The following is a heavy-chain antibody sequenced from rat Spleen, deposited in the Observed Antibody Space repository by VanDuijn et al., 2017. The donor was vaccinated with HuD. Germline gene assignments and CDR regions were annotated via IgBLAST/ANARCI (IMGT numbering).Heavy chain of an antibody. Sequence: EVQLVESDGGLVQPGRSLKLSCAASGFTFSDYYMAWVRQAPTRGLEWVASIINSGGSTYYRDSVKGRFTISRDNAKSTLYLQMDSLRSEDTATYYCATGGDFAYWGQGTRVTVSS. D-gene: IGHD1-1*01. CDR2: IINSGGST. V-gene: IGHV5-20*01. CDR3: ATGGDFAY. J-gene: IGHJ3*01. CDR1: GFTFSDYY.